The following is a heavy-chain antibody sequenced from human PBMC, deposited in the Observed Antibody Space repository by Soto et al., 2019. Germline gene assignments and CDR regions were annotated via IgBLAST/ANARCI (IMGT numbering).Heavy chain of an antibody. Sequence: GAPRLSGAASGFPFSSYPMSWVRQAPGKGLEWVAGIGGSGGDKFYPDSVKGRFTVSRDNAENTLSLELNSLRVEDTAIYYCARRSWRGRADYWGQGILVTVSS. V-gene: IGHV3-23*01. CDR1: GFPFSSYP. CDR2: IGGSGGDK. J-gene: IGHJ4*02. D-gene: IGHD3-3*01. CDR3: ARRSWRGRADY.